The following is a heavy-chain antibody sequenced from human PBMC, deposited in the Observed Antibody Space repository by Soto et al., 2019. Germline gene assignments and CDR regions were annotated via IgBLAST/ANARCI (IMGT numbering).Heavy chain of an antibody. CDR2: IIPIFGTA. D-gene: IGHD1-26*01. CDR1: GGTFSSYA. J-gene: IGHJ6*02. Sequence: ASVKVSCKASGGTFSSYAISWVRQAPGQGLEWMGGIIPIFGTANYAQKFQGRVTITADESTSTAYMELSSLRSEDTAVYYCASGSGSYHGDPYYYYYGMDVWGQGTTVTVSS. V-gene: IGHV1-69*13. CDR3: ASGSGSYHGDPYYYYYGMDV.